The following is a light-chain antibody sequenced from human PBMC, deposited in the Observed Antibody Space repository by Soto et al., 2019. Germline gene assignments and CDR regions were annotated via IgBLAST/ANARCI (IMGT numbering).Light chain of an antibody. V-gene: IGLV1-51*01. J-gene: IGLJ2*01. CDR2: DND. CDR1: SPNIGNNY. CDR3: GTWDSSLSAEV. Sequence: QSVLTQPPSVSAAPGQKVTISCSGSSPNIGNNYVSWYQQLPGTAPKLLIYDNDERPSGIPDRFSGSKSGTSATLGITGLQTGDEADYYCGTWDSSLSAEVFGGGTKLTVL.